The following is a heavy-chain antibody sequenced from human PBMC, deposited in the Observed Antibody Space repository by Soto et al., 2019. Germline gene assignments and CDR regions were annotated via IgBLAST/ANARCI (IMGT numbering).Heavy chain of an antibody. J-gene: IGHJ4*02. CDR1: GGSISSSSYY. CDR2: IYYSGST. D-gene: IGHD3-22*01. CDR3: ATYYYDSSGYSYFDY. Sequence: SETLSLTCTVSGGSISSSSYYWGWIRQPPGKGLEWIGSIYYSGSTYYNPSLKSRVTISVDTSKNQFSLKLSSVTAADTAVYYCATYYYDSSGYSYFDYWGQGTLVTVSS. V-gene: IGHV4-39*07.